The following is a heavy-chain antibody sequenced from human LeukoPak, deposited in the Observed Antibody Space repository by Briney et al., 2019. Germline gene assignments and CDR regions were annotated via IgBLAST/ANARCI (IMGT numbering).Heavy chain of an antibody. CDR2: TSSSSSTI. D-gene: IGHD1-14*01. CDR3: AREEQPTGGAFDI. CDR1: GFTFSSYS. Sequence: GGSLRLSCAASGFTFSSYSMNWVRQAPGKGLEWVSYTSSSSSTIYYADSVKGRFTISRDNAKNSLYLQMNSLRDEDKAVYYCAREEQPTGGAFDIWGQGTMVTVSS. J-gene: IGHJ3*02. V-gene: IGHV3-48*02.